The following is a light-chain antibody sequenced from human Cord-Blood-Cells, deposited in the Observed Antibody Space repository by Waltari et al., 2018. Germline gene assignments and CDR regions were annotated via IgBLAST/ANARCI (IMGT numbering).Light chain of an antibody. Sequence: EIVLTQSPATLSLSPGEIPTLSCRASQSVSSYLAWYQQKPGQAPRILIYDASNRATGIPARFSGSGSGTDFTLTISSLEPEDFAVYYCQQRSNWPLTFGGGTKVEIK. J-gene: IGKJ4*01. CDR3: QQRSNWPLT. V-gene: IGKV3-11*01. CDR2: DAS. CDR1: QSVSSY.